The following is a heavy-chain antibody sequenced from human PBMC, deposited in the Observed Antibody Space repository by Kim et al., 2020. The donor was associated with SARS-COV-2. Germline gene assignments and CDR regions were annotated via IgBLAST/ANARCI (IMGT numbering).Heavy chain of an antibody. Sequence: GGSLRLSCAASGFTVSSNYMSWVRQAPGKGLEWVSVIYSGGSTYYADSVKGRFTISRDNSKNTLYLQMNSLRAEDTAVYYCARAWGQPYFDYWGQGTLVTVSS. D-gene: IGHD3-16*01. J-gene: IGHJ4*02. V-gene: IGHV3-66*01. CDR2: IYSGGST. CDR3: ARAWGQPYFDY. CDR1: GFTVSSNY.